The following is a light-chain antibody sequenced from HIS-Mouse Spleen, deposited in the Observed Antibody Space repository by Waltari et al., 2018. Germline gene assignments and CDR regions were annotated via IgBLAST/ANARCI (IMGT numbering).Light chain of an antibody. CDR1: RSDVGVYNY. CDR2: EVS. V-gene: IGLV2-14*01. CDR3: SSYTSSSTF. Sequence: QSALTQPASVSGSPGQSITIPCTGTRSDVGVYNYISWYQQHPGKAPKLMIYEVSNRPSGVSNSFSGSKSGNTASLTITGLQAEDEADYYCSSYTSSSTFFGTGTKVTVL. J-gene: IGLJ1*01.